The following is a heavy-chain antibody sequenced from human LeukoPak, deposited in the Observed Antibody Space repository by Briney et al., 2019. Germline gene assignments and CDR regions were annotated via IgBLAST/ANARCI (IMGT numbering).Heavy chain of an antibody. CDR1: GFTFSSYD. J-gene: IGHJ3*02. V-gene: IGHV3-48*02. CDR3: ARSFDI. Sequence: RGSLRLSCVASGFTFSSYDMNWVRQTPAKGLEWVSHISITNTVDYADSVKGRFTIPRDNVKNSLYLQMNSLRDGDTAMYYCARSFDIWGQGTMVTVSS. CDR2: ISITNTV.